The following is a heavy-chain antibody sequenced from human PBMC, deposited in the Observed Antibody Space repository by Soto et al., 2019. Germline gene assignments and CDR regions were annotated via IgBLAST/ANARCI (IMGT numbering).Heavy chain of an antibody. CDR1: GGSISSYY. CDR2: IFYSGST. Sequence: QVQLQESGPGLVKPSETLSLTCTVSGGSISSYYWSWIRQPPGKGLEWIGFIFYSGSTSYNPSLKSRVTISIYTSEYQFSLKLNSVTAVDTAVYYCASMIGDPVLSFDSWGQGPLVAVSS. V-gene: IGHV4-59*01. D-gene: IGHD3-10*02. CDR3: ASMIGDPVLSFDS. J-gene: IGHJ5*01.